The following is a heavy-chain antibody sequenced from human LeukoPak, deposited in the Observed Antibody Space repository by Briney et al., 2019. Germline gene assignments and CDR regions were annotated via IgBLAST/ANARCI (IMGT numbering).Heavy chain of an antibody. V-gene: IGHV3-30*02. CDR3: ARDDSSGYSDYFDY. CDR1: GFTFSSYG. CDR2: IRYDGSNK. J-gene: IGHJ4*02. Sequence: GGSLRLSCAASGFTFSSYGMHWVRQAPGKGLEWVAFIRYDGSNKYYADSVKGRFTISRDNAKNSLYLQMNSLRAEDTAVYYCARDDSSGYSDYFDYWGQGTLVTVSS. D-gene: IGHD3-22*01.